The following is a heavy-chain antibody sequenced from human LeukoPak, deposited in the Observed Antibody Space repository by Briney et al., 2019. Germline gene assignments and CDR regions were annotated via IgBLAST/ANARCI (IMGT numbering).Heavy chain of an antibody. V-gene: IGHV1-69*13. Sequence: ASVKVSCKASGYTFTSYASSWVRQAPGQELEWMGGIIPIFGTANYAQKFQGRVTITADESTSTAYMELSSLRSEDTAVYYCARRIGYCSGGSCYLRTKYYYYGMDVWGQGTTVTVSS. J-gene: IGHJ6*02. CDR1: GYTFTSYA. CDR3: ARRIGYCSGGSCYLRTKYYYYGMDV. D-gene: IGHD2-15*01. CDR2: IIPIFGTA.